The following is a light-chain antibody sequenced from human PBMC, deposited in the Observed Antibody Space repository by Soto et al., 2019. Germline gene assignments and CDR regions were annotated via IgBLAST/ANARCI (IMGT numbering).Light chain of an antibody. CDR1: QSVSSSY. CDR3: QQYGSSPPIT. Sequence: ENVLTQAPGTLALSPGERATLSCRGRQSVSSSYLAWYQQKPGQAPRLLIYGASSRATGIPDRFSGSGSGTDFTLTISRLEPEDFAVYYCQQYGSSPPITFGQGTRLENK. V-gene: IGKV3-20*01. CDR2: GAS. J-gene: IGKJ5*01.